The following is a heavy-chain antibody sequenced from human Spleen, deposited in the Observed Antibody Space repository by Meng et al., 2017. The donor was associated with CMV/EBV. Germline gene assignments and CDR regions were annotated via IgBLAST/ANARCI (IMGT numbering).Heavy chain of an antibody. J-gene: IGHJ3*02. CDR1: GFTFSSYA. Sequence: GGSLRLSCAASGFTFSSYAMSWVRQAPGKGLEWVSVITWDGGDTYYADSVKGRFTISRDNSKNSLYLQMNSLSAEDAAVYYCATDCSSNRCYVGAFDMWGQGTTVTVSS. CDR3: ATDCSSNRCYVGAFDM. CDR2: ITWDGGDT. V-gene: IGHV3-23*01. D-gene: IGHD2-2*01.